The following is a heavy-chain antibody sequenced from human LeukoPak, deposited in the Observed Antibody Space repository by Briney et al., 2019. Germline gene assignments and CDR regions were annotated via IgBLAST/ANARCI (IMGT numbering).Heavy chain of an antibody. CDR3: ARVPAARDFGY. J-gene: IGHJ4*02. D-gene: IGHD2-15*01. CDR2: MNPYSGTT. Sequence: ASVKVSCKASGYTFTNYDIHWVRQDTGQGLEWMGWMNPYSGTTGYEKKFQGSDTMTRDTSINTAYLELSSLKPGDTAVYYCARVPAARDFGYWGQGTPVIVSS. CDR1: GYTFTNYD. V-gene: IGHV1-8*01.